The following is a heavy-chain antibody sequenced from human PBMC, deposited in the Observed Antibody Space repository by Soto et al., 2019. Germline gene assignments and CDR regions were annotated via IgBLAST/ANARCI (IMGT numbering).Heavy chain of an antibody. CDR3: ARTAYYYGMDV. CDR2: ISTSSSTI. Sequence: PGGYLRLSCAASGFTFIDYYMNWIRQAPGKGLEWVSYISTSSSTIYYADSVKGRFTISRDNANNSLYLQMNSLRAEDTAVYYCARTAYYYGMDVWGQGTTVTVSS. CDR1: GFTFIDYY. V-gene: IGHV3-11*04. J-gene: IGHJ6*02.